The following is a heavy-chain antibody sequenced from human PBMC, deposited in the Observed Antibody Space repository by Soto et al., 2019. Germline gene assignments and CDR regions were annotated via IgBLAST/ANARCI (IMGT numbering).Heavy chain of an antibody. CDR3: ARGHFDFWSGYPIEY. D-gene: IGHD3-3*01. J-gene: IGHJ4*02. V-gene: IGHV1-18*01. CDR1: GGTFSSYA. Sequence: ASVKVSCKASGGTFSSYAISWVRQAPGQGLEWLGWVSTYNGDTNYAQKFHDRVTMTTHTSTNTASMELRSLKSDDTVVYYCARGHFDFWSGYPIEYWGQGTSVTVSS. CDR2: VSTYNGDT.